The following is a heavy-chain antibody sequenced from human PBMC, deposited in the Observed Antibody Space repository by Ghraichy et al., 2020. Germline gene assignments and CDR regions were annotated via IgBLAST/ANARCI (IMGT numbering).Heavy chain of an antibody. D-gene: IGHD2-8*02. V-gene: IGHV3-23*01. Sequence: GGSLRLSCSASGFTFGSYGMSWVRQAPGKGLEWVSSIHSGGYTFYADAGRGRFTISRDNSENTLHLQKSSLRAEDTAVYYCEYYCTCGTSCYLVDVWGQGTTVTVSS. J-gene: IGHJ6*02. CDR3: EYYCTCGTSCYLVDV. CDR1: GFTFGSYG. CDR2: IHSGGYT.